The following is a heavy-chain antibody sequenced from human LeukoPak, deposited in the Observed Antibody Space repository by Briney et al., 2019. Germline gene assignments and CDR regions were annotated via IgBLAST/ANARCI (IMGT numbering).Heavy chain of an antibody. V-gene: IGHV3-21*05. CDR3: ARYYSNYYFDY. J-gene: IGHJ4*02. CDR1: GFTFSSYS. Sequence: GGSLRLSCAASGFTFSSYSMNWVRQAPGKGLEWVSYISSSSSYIYYADSVKGRFTISRDNAKNSLYLQMNSLRAEDTAVYYCARYYSNYYFDYWGQGTLVTVSS. D-gene: IGHD4-11*01. CDR2: ISSSSSYI.